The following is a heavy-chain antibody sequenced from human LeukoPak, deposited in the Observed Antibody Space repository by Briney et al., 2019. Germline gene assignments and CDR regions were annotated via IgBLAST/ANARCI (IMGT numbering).Heavy chain of an antibody. J-gene: IGHJ4*02. V-gene: IGHV4-34*01. CDR3: ARAALRSRPCDY. CDR1: GGSFSGYY. CDR2: INHSGST. Sequence: SETLSLTCAVYGGSFSGYYWSWIRQPPGKGLEWIGEINHSGSTNYNPSTKGRVTISVDTSKNQFSLKLSSVTAADTAVYYCARAALRSRPCDYWGRETVVSVSS. D-gene: IGHD6-13*01.